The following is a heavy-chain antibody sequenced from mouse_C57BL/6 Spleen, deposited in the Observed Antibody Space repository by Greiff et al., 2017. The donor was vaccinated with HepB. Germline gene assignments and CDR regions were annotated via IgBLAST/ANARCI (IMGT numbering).Heavy chain of an antibody. D-gene: IGHD1-3*01. CDR3: ESSTRHNSLGY. J-gene: IGHJ2*01. CDR2: IDPSDSET. CDR1: GYTFTSYW. Sequence: VQLQQPGAELVRPGSSVKLSCKASGYTFTSYWMHWVKQRPIQGLEWIGNIDPSDSETHYNQKFKDKATLTVDKSSSTAYMQLGSLTSEDSAVYYCESSTRHNSLGYWGQGTTLTVSS. V-gene: IGHV1-52*01.